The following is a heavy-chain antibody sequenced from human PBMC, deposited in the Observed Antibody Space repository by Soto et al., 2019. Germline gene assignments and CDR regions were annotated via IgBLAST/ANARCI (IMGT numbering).Heavy chain of an antibody. CDR3: AKDYYYDSSGYYYVVEYFDY. V-gene: IGHV3-23*01. CDR1: GFTFSSYA. D-gene: IGHD3-22*01. CDR2: ISGSGGST. J-gene: IGHJ4*02. Sequence: CAASGFTFSSYAMSWVRQAPGKGLEWVSAISGSGGSTYYADSVKGRFTISRDNSKNTLYLQMNSLRAEDTAVYYCAKDYYYDSSGYYYVVEYFDYWGQGTLVTVSS.